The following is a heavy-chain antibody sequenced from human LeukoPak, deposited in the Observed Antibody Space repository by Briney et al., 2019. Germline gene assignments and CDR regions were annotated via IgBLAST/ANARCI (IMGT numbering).Heavy chain of an antibody. CDR3: ARDLYYYGSGSFGKYYYYGMDV. V-gene: IGHV3-30-3*01. CDR1: GFTFSSYA. J-gene: IGHJ6*02. Sequence: GGSLRLSCAASGFTFSSYAMHWVRQAPGKGLEWVAVISYDGSDKYYADSVKGRFTISRDNSKNTLYLQMNSLRAEDTAVYYCARDLYYYGSGSFGKYYYYGMDVWGQGTTVTVSS. D-gene: IGHD3-10*01. CDR2: ISYDGSDK.